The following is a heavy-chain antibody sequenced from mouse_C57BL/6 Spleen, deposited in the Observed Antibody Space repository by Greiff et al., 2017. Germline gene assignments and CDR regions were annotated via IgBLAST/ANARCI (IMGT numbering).Heavy chain of an antibody. CDR2: ISYDGSN. CDR1: GYSITSGYY. V-gene: IGHV3-6*01. Sequence: EVKLQESGPGLVKPSQSLSLTCSVTGYSITSGYYWNWIRQFPGNKLEWMGYISYDGSNNYNPSLKNRISITRDTSKNQFFLKLNSVTTEDTATYYCAREGGQLRPFDYWGQGTTLTVSS. D-gene: IGHD3-2*02. CDR3: AREGGQLRPFDY. J-gene: IGHJ2*01.